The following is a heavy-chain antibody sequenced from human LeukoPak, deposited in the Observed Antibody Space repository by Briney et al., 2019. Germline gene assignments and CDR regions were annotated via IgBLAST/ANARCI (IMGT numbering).Heavy chain of an antibody. CDR1: GFSVSSNY. J-gene: IGHJ4*02. Sequence: PGGSLRLSCAASGFSVSSNYMTWVRQAPGKGLECVSVIYGGGNTYYADSVGGRFTISRDNTKNTLYLQMNSLRVEDTAMYYCARGRWSSSGYQDYWGRGTLVTVS. CDR3: ARGRWSSSGYQDY. V-gene: IGHV3-53*01. D-gene: IGHD3-22*01. CDR2: IYGGGNT.